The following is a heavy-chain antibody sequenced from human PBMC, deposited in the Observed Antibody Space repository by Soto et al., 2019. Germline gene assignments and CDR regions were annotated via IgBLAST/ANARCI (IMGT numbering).Heavy chain of an antibody. CDR2: IKQDGSEK. Sequence: PGGSLRLSCAASGFTFSSYWMSWVRQAPGKGLEWAANIKQDGSEKYYVDSVKGRFTISRDNAKNSLYLQMNSLRAEDTAVYYCARGTISSGWYLGRGNWFDPWGQGTLVTVSS. CDR3: ARGTISSGWYLGRGNWFDP. V-gene: IGHV3-7*05. CDR1: GFTFSSYW. J-gene: IGHJ5*02. D-gene: IGHD6-19*01.